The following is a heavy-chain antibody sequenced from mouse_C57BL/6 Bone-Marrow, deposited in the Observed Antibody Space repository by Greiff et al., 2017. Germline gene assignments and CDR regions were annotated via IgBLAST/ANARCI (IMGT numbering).Heavy chain of an antibody. CDR3: TRNRCNTGY. CDR1: GFSLTSYG. V-gene: IGHV2-2*01. D-gene: IGHD2-1*01. CDR2: IWSGGST. J-gene: IGHJ2*01. Sequence: VQLQQSGPGLVQPSQSLSITCTVSGFSLTSYGVHWVRQSPGKGLEWLGVIWSGGSTDYNAAFISRLSISKDNSKSQIFFKMNDLQADDSAIYYFTRNRCNTGYWGQGTTLTVSS.